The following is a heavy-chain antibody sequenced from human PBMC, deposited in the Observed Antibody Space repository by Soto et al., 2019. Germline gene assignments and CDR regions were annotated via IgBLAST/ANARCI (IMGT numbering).Heavy chain of an antibody. CDR2: IYPSDSDT. CDR1: GYTFSTSW. CDR3: ARNYGAYFDY. Sequence: CKGSGYTFSTSWIGWVRQMPGKGLEWMGIIYPSDSDTRYSPSFQGQVTISADKSISTAHLQFSSLKASATAMYYCARNYGAYFDYWGQGTLVTVSS. V-gene: IGHV5-51*01. J-gene: IGHJ4*02. D-gene: IGHD4-17*01.